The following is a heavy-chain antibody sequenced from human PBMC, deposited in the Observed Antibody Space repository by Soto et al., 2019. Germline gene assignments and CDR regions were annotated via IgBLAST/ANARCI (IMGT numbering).Heavy chain of an antibody. V-gene: IGHV3-23*01. CDR3: ETRADSSGYHLDY. CDR2: ISGSGGST. Sequence: GGSLRLSCAASGFTFSSYAMSWVRQAPGKGLEWVSAISGSGGSTYYADSGKGRFTISRENSKNTLYLQMNSLRAKDTAVYYCETRADSSGYHLDYWGQGTLVTVSS. J-gene: IGHJ4*02. D-gene: IGHD3-22*01. CDR1: GFTFSSYA.